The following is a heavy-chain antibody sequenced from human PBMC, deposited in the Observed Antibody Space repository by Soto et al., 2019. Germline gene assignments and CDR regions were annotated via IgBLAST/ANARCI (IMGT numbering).Heavy chain of an antibody. CDR3: ARALRYCSSTSFYSGMDV. CDR1: GGTFSSYA. V-gene: IGHV1-69*13. J-gene: IGHJ6*02. CDR2: IIPIFGTA. Sequence: ASVKVSCKASGGTFSSYAISWVRQAPGHGLEWMGGIIPIFGTANYAQKSQGRVTITADASTSTAYMELSSLRSEDTAVYYCARALRYCSSTSFYSGMDVWGQGTTVTVSS. D-gene: IGHD2-2*01.